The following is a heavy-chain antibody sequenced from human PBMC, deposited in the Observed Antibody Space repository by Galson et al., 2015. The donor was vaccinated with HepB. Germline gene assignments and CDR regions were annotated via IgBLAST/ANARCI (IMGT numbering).Heavy chain of an antibody. CDR3: ARIWGGSGGYSVDY. CDR1: GFTFSSYG. D-gene: IGHD3-10*01. CDR2: IWYDGSNK. J-gene: IGHJ4*02. Sequence: SLRLSCAASGFTFSSYGIHWVRQTPGKGLEWVALIWYDGSNKYYADSVKGRFTISRDNSKNTLYLQMNSLRAEDTAVYYCARIWGGSGGYSVDYWGQGTLVTVSS. V-gene: IGHV3-33*01.